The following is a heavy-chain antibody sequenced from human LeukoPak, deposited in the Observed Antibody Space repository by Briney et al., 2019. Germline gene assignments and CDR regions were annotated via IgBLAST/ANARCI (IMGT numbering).Heavy chain of an antibody. CDR3: ARLYGYSSSWPRGDFDY. J-gene: IGHJ4*02. V-gene: IGHV1-18*01. CDR1: GYTFTSYG. D-gene: IGHD6-13*01. Sequence: ASVKVSCKASGYTFTSYGISWVRQAPGQGLEWMGWISAYNGSTNYAQKLQGRVTMTTDTSTSTAYMELRSLRSDDTAVYYCARLYGYSSSWPRGDFDYWGQGTLVTVSS. CDR2: ISAYNGST.